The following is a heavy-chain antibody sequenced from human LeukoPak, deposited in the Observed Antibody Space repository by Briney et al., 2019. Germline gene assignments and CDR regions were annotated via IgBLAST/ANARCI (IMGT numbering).Heavy chain of an antibody. J-gene: IGHJ4*02. V-gene: IGHV1-46*01. Sequence: GASVKVSCKASGYTFSSYYMHWVRQAPGQGLEWMGIINPSGDNRSYAQKFQGRVTMTRDMSTSTVYMEVSSLRSEDTAVYYCAGAVPNLGVAIPAHWGQGTLVTVSS. CDR2: INPSGDNR. D-gene: IGHD6-19*01. CDR3: AGAVPNLGVAIPAH. CDR1: GYTFSSYY.